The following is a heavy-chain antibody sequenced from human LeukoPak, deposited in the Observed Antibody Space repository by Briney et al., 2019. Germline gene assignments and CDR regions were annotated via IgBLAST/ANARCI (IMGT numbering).Heavy chain of an antibody. V-gene: IGHV4-34*01. Sequence: SETMSHTCAVHGGSFSGYYWSWIRQPPGKGLEWIGEINHSGSTNYNPSLKSRVTISVDTSKNQFSLKLSSVTAADTAVYYCARVGRSSWSVRRGAYDYWGQGTLVTVSS. CDR1: GGSFSGYY. J-gene: IGHJ4*02. CDR2: INHSGST. CDR3: ARVGRSSWSVRRGAYDY. D-gene: IGHD6-13*01.